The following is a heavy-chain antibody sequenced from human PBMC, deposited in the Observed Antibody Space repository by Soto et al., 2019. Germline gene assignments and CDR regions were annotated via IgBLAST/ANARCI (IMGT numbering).Heavy chain of an antibody. D-gene: IGHD4-17*01. V-gene: IGHV4-59*01. J-gene: IGHJ4*02. CDR3: ARATVTTSIDY. CDR2: IYYSGST. Sequence: SETLSLTCTVSGGSISSYYWSWIRQPPGKGLEWIGYIYYSGSTNYNPSLKSRVTISVDTSKNQFSLKLSSVTAADTAVYYCARATVTTSIDYSGQGTLVTVSS. CDR1: GGSISSYY.